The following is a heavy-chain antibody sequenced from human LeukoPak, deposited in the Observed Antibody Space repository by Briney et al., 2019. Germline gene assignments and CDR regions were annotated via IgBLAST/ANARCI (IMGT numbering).Heavy chain of an antibody. D-gene: IGHD3-3*01. CDR2: IYYSGST. CDR1: GGSISSSSYS. CDR3: ARRPSGIFGVVIWDY. J-gene: IGHJ4*02. V-gene: IGHV4-39*01. Sequence: PSETLSLTCTVSGGSISSSSYSWGWIRQPPGKGLEWIGSIYYSGSTYYNPSLKSRVTISVDTSKNQFSLKLSSVTAADTAVYYCARRPSGIFGVVIWDYWGQGTLVTVSS.